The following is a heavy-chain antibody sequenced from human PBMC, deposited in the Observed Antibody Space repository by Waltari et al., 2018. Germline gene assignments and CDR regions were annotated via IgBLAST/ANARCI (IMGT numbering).Heavy chain of an antibody. Sequence: QVQLVQSGAEVKKPGASVKVSCKASGYTFTGSYMHWVRQAPGQGLEWMGRINPNSGCTNYVQKFQGRVTMTRDTSISTAYMELSRLRSDDTAVYYCAKAPRGVATITGVDYWGQGTLVTVSS. CDR3: AKAPRGVATITGVDY. CDR2: INPNSGCT. CDR1: GYTFTGSY. J-gene: IGHJ4*02. V-gene: IGHV1-2*06. D-gene: IGHD5-12*01.